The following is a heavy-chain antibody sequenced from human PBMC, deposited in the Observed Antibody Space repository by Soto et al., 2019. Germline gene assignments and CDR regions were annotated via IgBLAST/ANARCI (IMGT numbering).Heavy chain of an antibody. J-gene: IGHJ4*02. CDR1: GGSFRGYY. D-gene: IGHD4-17*01. CDR2: INHSGST. CDR3: ARGRTTVTTLFDY. Sequence: XGTLCLTFAVYGGSFRGYYWSWIRQPPGKGLEWIGEINHSGSTNYNPSLKSRVTISVDTSKNQFSLKLSSVTAADTAVYYCARGRTTVTTLFDYWGQGTLVTVSS. V-gene: IGHV4-34*01.